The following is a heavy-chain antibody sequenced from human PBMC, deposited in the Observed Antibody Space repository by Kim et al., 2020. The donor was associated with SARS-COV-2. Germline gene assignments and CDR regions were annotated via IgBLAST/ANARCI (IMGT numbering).Heavy chain of an antibody. CDR2: ISYDGIIK. J-gene: IGHJ4*02. D-gene: IGHD3-10*01. CDR1: GFTFSTYA. V-gene: IGHV3-30-3*01. Sequence: GGSLRLSCAASGFTFSTYAMHWVRQAPGKGLEWVAVISYDGIIKYYADSVKGRFSISRDNTKNTLYLQMNSLGGEDTAVYYCASSTSNYALGSFLTDYWGQETLVTVSS. CDR3: ASSTSNYALGSFLTDY.